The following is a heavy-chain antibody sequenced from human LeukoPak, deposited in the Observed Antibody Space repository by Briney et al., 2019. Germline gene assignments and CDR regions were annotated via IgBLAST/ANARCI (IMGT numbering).Heavy chain of an antibody. V-gene: IGHV4-34*01. D-gene: IGHD2-21*02. CDR2: INHSGST. CDR1: GGSFSGYY. Sequence: SETLSLTCAVYGGSFSGYYWSWIRQPPGKGLEWIGEINHSGSTNYNPSLKSRVTISVDTSKNQFSLKLSSVTAADTAVYYCARDYYSRFDPWGQGTLVTVSS. J-gene: IGHJ5*02. CDR3: ARDYYSRFDP.